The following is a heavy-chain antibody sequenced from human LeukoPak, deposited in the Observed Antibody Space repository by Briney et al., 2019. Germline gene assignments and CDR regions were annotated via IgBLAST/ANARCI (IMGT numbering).Heavy chain of an antibody. J-gene: IGHJ4*02. V-gene: IGHV4-38-2*01. CDR1: GYSISSGYY. CDR3: ARPYYYDSSGYFY. Sequence: PSETLSLTCAVSGYSISSGYYWAWIRRPPGKGREWIGIIYHSGSTYYNPSLKSRVTISVDTSKNQFSLKLSSVTAADTAVYYCARPYYYDSSGYFYWGQGTLVTVSS. D-gene: IGHD3-22*01. CDR2: IYHSGST.